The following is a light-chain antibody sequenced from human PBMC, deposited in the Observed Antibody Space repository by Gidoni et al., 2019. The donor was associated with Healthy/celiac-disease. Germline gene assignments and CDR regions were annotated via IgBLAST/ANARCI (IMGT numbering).Light chain of an antibody. CDR2: DAS. CDR1: QSVSSY. CDR3: QQRSNWRRLT. V-gene: IGKV3D-11*02. Sequence: EIVLTQSPATLSLSPGERATLSCRASQSVSSYLAWYQQKPGQAPRLLIYDASNRATGIPARFSGSGPGTDFTLTISSLEPEDFAVYYCQQRSNWRRLTFXGXTKVEIK. J-gene: IGKJ4*01.